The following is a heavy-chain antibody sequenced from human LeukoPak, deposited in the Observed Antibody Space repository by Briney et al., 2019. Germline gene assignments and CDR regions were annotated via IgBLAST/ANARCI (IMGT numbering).Heavy chain of an antibody. Sequence: GSLRLSCAASGFTFSSSEMNWVRQAPGKGLEWVSAISGSGGSTYYADSVKGRFTISRDNSKNTLYLQMNSLRAEDTAVYYCAKTTGREYFDYWGQGTLVTVSS. CDR3: AKTTGREYFDY. V-gene: IGHV3-23*01. CDR2: ISGSGGST. D-gene: IGHD1-1*01. J-gene: IGHJ4*02. CDR1: GFTFSSSE.